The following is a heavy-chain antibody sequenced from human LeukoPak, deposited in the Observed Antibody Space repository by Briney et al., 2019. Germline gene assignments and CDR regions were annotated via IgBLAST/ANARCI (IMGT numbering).Heavy chain of an antibody. CDR1: GGSISSYY. CDR2: IYTSGST. J-gene: IGHJ5*02. CDR3: ARLMFAAATLDWFDP. V-gene: IGHV4-4*09. Sequence: PSETLSLTCTVSGGSISSYYWSWIRQPPGKGLEWIGYIYTSGSTNYNPSLKSRVTISVDTSKSQFSLKLSSVTAADTAVYYCARLMFAAATLDWFDPWGQGTLVTISS. D-gene: IGHD2-15*01.